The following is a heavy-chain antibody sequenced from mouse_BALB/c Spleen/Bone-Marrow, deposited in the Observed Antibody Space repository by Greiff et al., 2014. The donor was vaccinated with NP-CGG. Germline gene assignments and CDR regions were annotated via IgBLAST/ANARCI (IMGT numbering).Heavy chain of an antibody. J-gene: IGHJ1*01. CDR2: IWTGGST. D-gene: IGHD2-3*01. CDR3: ARVYLWYFDV. Sequence: VQRVESGPGLVAPSQSLSITCTVSGFSLTSYGVHWVRQPPGKGLEWLGVIWTGGSTNYYSALMSRLSISKDNSKNQFFLKMNSLQTDDTAMYYCARVYLWYFDVWGAGTTVTVSS. V-gene: IGHV2-9*02. CDR1: GFSLTSYG.